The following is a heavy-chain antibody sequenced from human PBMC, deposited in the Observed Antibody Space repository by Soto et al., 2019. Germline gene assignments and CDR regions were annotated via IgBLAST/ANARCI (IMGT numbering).Heavy chain of an antibody. CDR1: GNTFTYVY. CDR2: ITPFNGNT. J-gene: IGHJ4*02. CDR3: ARGRYDASGYFDY. Sequence: GDAGKVSGSGSGNTFTYVYLHWVRQSPGQALERMGWITPFNGNTKYAKKFQDRVTFTGDKSLDTAYMELISLRSDETAMFSCARGRYDASGYFDYWGQGAMVHVS. V-gene: IGHV1-45*02. D-gene: IGHD3-22*01.